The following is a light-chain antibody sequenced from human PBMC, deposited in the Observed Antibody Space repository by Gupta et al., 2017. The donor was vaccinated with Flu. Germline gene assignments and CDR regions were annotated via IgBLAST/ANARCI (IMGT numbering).Light chain of an antibody. J-gene: IGLJ2*01. Sequence: SSNIGDNTVNWYQQLPGTAPKLLIYNYNKRPSGVPARFSGSKSGTSASLAISGLQSEDDADYYCAAWDDSLTGHVFGGGTKLTVL. CDR1: SSNIGDNT. CDR2: NYN. CDR3: AAWDDSLTGHV. V-gene: IGLV1-44*01.